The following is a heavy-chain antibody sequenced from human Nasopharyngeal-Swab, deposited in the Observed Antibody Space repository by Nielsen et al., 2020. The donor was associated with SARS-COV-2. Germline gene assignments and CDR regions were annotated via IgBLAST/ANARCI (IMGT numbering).Heavy chain of an antibody. D-gene: IGHD2-2*01. CDR3: AKDLLGYCSSTSYGESDY. V-gene: IGHV3-23*01. J-gene: IGHJ4*02. Sequence: GGSLRLSCAASGFTFSSYAMSWVRQAPGKGLEWVSAISGSGGSTYYADSAKGRFTISRDNSKNTLYLQMNSLRAEDTAVYYCAKDLLGYCSSTSYGESDYWGQGTLVTVSS. CDR1: GFTFSSYA. CDR2: ISGSGGST.